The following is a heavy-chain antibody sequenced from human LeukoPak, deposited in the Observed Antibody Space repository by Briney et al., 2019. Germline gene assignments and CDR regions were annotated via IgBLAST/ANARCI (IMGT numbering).Heavy chain of an antibody. Sequence: SETLSLTCTVSGGSISSYYWNWIRQPAGKGLEWIGRIRTSGDASYNPSLKSRVTVSVDTSRNQFSLKLSAVTAADTAVYYCARGKVVAGTPGQNSWDYWGQGTLVTVSS. D-gene: IGHD6-19*01. CDR3: ARGKVVAGTPGQNSWDY. CDR2: IRTSGDA. V-gene: IGHV4-4*07. J-gene: IGHJ4*02. CDR1: GGSISSYY.